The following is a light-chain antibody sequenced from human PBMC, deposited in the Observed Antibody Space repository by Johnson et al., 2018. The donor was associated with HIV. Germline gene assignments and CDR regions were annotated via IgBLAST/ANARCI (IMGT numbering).Light chain of an antibody. CDR2: ENN. V-gene: IGLV1-51*02. CDR1: NSNIGTYY. J-gene: IGLJ1*01. CDR3: GTWDSSLTTSYV. Sequence: QSVLTQPPSVSAAPGQKVTISCSGTNSNIGTYYVSWYQHLPGTAPKLLIYENNKRPSGIPDRFSGSKSGTSATLGITGLQPGDEADYYCGTWDSSLTTSYVFGTGTKVIVV.